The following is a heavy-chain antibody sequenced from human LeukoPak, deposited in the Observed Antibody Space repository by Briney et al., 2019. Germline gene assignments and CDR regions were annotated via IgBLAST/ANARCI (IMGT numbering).Heavy chain of an antibody. CDR2: ISAYNGNT. D-gene: IGHD6-6*01. CDR3: ARDRIAARPHGGLLFDY. V-gene: IGHV1-18*01. CDR1: GYTFTSYG. Sequence: GASVKVSCKASGYTFTSYGISWVRQAPEQGLEWMGWISAYNGNTNYAQKLQGRVTMTTDTSTSTAYMELRSLRSDDTAVYYCARDRIAARPHGGLLFDYWGQGTLVTVSS. J-gene: IGHJ4*02.